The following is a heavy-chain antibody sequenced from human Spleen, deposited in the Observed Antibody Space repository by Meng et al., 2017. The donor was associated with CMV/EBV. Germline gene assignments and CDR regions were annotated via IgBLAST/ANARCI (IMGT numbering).Heavy chain of an antibody. J-gene: IGHJ4*02. V-gene: IGHV4-61*01. CDR3: ARITMIVVANYYFDY. CDR2: IYNSGST. D-gene: IGHD3-22*01. CDR1: GDSVSSGSYY. Sequence: ESLKISCTVSGDSVSSGSYYWSWIRQPLGKGLEWIGYIYNSGSTTYNPSLKSRVTISVDTSKNQFSLKLSSVTAADTAVYYCARITMIVVANYYFDYWGQGTLVTVSS.